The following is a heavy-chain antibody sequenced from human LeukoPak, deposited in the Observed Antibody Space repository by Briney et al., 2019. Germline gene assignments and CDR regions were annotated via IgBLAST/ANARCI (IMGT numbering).Heavy chain of an antibody. V-gene: IGHV3-21*01. CDR2: IISSSSHI. Sequence: GGSLRLSCAASGFTFSSYSTNWVRQAPGKGLEWVSSIISSSSHIYYADSVKGRFTISRDNAKNSLYLQMNSLRAEDTAVYYCATTRAPSNGRVLYYMDVWGKGTTVTVSS. CDR3: ATTRAPSNGRVLYYMDV. D-gene: IGHD1-1*01. J-gene: IGHJ6*03. CDR1: GFTFSSYS.